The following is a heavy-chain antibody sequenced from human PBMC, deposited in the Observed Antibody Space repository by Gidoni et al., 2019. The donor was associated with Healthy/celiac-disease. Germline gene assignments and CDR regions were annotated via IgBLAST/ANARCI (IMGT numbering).Heavy chain of an antibody. CDR1: GFSLRTSGVG. J-gene: IGHJ3*02. D-gene: IGHD5-18*01. Sequence: QITLKESGPTLVKPTQTLTLTCTFSGFSLRTSGVGVGWIRQPPGKALEWLALIYWDDDKRYSPSLKSRLTITKDTSRNQVVLTMTNMDPVDTATYYCAHFALWLRAFDIWGQGTMVTVSS. CDR2: IYWDDDK. CDR3: AHFALWLRAFDI. V-gene: IGHV2-5*02.